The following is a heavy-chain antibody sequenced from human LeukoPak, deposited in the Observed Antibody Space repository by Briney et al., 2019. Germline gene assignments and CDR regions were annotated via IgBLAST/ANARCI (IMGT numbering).Heavy chain of an antibody. D-gene: IGHD5-18*01. CDR3: ARSLVATAMVTPFDY. CDR2: ISAYNGNT. V-gene: IGHV1-18*01. CDR1: GYTFTSYG. J-gene: IGHJ4*02. Sequence: GASVKVSCKASGYTFTSYGISWVRQAPGQGLEWMGWISAYNGNTNYAQKLQGRVTMTTDTSTSTAYMELRSLRSDDTAVYYCARSLVATAMVTPFDYWGQGTLVTVSS.